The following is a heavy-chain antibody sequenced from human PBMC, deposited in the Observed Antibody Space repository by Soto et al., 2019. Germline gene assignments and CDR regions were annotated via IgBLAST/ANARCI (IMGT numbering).Heavy chain of an antibody. D-gene: IGHD3-16*01. CDR1: GFTVSSNY. Sequence: EVQLVESGGGLINPGGSLRLSCAASGFTVSSNYLTWVRQAPGKALKWVSAISGSGGSTYYADSVKGRFTISRDNSKNTLYLQMNSLRAEDTAVYYCAKGVSFRRLATDPLGYWGQGTLVTVSS. CDR3: AKGVSFRRLATDPLGY. CDR2: ISGSGGST. V-gene: IGHV3-23*04. J-gene: IGHJ4*02.